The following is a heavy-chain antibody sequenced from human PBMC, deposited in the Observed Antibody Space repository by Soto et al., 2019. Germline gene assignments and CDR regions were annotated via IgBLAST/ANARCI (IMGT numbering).Heavy chain of an antibody. CDR1: GFTFSSYA. CDR2: ISSSGGST. Sequence: GGSLRLSCAASGFTFSSYAMSWVRQAPGKGLEWVSAISSSGGSTYYADSVKGRFTISRDNPKNTLYLQMNSLRAEATDVYDFARGALYYDYLDVWGQGTLVTVSS. CDR3: ARGALYYDYLDV. V-gene: IGHV3-23*01. J-gene: IGHJ6*03.